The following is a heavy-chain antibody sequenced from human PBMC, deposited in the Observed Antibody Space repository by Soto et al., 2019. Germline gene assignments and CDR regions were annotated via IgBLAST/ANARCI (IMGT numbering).Heavy chain of an antibody. D-gene: IGHD2-15*01. CDR2: IFYSGST. V-gene: IGHV4-39*01. CDR1: GGSISSSSYY. CDR3: ARHLTYCSAGSCYSDFPYYGMDV. Sequence: ASETLSLTRTVSGGSISSSSYYWGWIRQPPGKGLEWIGSIFYSGSTYYNPSLKSRVTISVDTSKNQFSLKLSSVTAADTAVYYYARHLTYCSAGSCYSDFPYYGMDVWGQGTTVTVSS. J-gene: IGHJ6*02.